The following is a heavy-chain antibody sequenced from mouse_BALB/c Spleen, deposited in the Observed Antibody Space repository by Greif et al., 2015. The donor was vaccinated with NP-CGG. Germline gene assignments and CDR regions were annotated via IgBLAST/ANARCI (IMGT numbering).Heavy chain of an antibody. D-gene: IGHD4-1*01. Sequence: EVKLVESGGGLVQPGGSLRLSCATSGFTFTDYYMSWVRQPPGKALEWLGFIRNKANGYTTEYSASVKGRFTISRDNSQSILYLQMNTLRAEDSATYYCARDTGTFAYWGQRTLVTVSA. CDR1: GFTFTDYY. J-gene: IGHJ3*01. V-gene: IGHV7-3*02. CDR2: IRNKANGYTT. CDR3: ARDTGTFAY.